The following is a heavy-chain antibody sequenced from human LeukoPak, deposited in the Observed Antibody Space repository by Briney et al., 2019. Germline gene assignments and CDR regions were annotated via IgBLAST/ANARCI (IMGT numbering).Heavy chain of an antibody. CDR2: INPNSGGT. J-gene: IGHJ6*03. Sequence: ASVKVSCKASGYTFTGYYMHWVRQAPGQGLEWMGRINPNSGGTNYAQKFQGRVTMTRDTSISTAYMELSRLRSDDTAVYYCARWDIVVVPAAMADYYYMAVWGKGTTVTVSS. D-gene: IGHD2-2*01. CDR3: ARWDIVVVPAAMADYYYMAV. CDR1: GYTFTGYY. V-gene: IGHV1-2*06.